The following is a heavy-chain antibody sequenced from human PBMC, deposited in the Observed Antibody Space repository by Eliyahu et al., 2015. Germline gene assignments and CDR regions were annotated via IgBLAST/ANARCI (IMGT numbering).Heavy chain of an antibody. Sequence: EVKKPGSSVKVSCKASGGTFSSYAISWVRQAPGQGLEWMGGIIPIFGTANYAQKFQGRVTITADESTSTAYMELSSLRSEDTAVYYCAILNLRGPHIVVVNAFDIWGQGTMVTVSS. J-gene: IGHJ3*02. D-gene: IGHD2-21*01. CDR2: IIPIFGTA. CDR1: GGTFSSYA. CDR3: AILNLRGPHIVVVNAFDI. V-gene: IGHV1-69*01.